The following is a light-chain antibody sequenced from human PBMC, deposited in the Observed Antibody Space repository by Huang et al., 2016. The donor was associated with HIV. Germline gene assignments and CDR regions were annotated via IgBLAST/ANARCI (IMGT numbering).Light chain of an antibody. J-gene: IGKJ1*01. CDR1: QSISNY. V-gene: IGKV1-39*01. CDR2: GAS. Sequence: DIQMTQSPASLSASVGDRVTITCRATQSISNYVNWYQQKPGKAPTLLIYGASTLQSGVPSRVSGSGSGTDFTLTISSLQPKDFTTYYCQQSYNTPPTFGQGTKVEI. CDR3: QQSYNTPPT.